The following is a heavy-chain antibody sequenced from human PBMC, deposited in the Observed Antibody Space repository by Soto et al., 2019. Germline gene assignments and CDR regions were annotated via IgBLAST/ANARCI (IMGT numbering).Heavy chain of an antibody. V-gene: IGHV1-69*02. CDR2: IIPMLGVR. CDR1: GGTFSTYS. D-gene: IGHD2-21*01. Sequence: QVQRVQSGAEVKKPGSSVKVSCKDSGGTFSTYSMFWVRQAPGQGLEWMGRIIPMLGVRNYAQRFQDRVTIISDKSTATVHMELCSLRSHDTALYYCTIGNWSGEVFDIWGQGTMVTVSS. J-gene: IGHJ3*02. CDR3: TIGNWSGEVFDI.